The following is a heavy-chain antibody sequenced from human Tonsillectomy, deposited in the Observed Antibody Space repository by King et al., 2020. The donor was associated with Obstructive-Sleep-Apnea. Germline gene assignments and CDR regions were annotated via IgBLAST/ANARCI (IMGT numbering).Heavy chain of an antibody. CDR2: IYHSGST. CDR3: ARGGGCWGP. D-gene: IGHD3-16*01. Sequence: LQLQESGSGLVKPSQTLSLTCAVSGGSISSGTYSWSWIRQPPGKGLECIGYIYHSGSTYYNPSLKSRVTISVDRSKNQFSLKLSSVTAADTAVYYCARGGGCWGPWGQGTLVTVSS. V-gene: IGHV4-30-2*01. CDR1: GGSISSGTYS. J-gene: IGHJ5*02.